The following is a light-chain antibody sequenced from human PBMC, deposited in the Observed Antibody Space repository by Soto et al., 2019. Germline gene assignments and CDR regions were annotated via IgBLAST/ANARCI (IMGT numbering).Light chain of an antibody. Sequence: SALTQPRSVSGSPGQSVTISCTGTSSDVGGYHYVSWYQQHPGKAPKLMIYDVNKRPSGVPDRFSGSKSGNTASLTISGLQAEDEADFYCSSDAGRDSVVFGGGTKLTVL. CDR3: SSDAGRDSVV. J-gene: IGLJ2*01. V-gene: IGLV2-11*01. CDR1: SSDVGGYHY. CDR2: DVN.